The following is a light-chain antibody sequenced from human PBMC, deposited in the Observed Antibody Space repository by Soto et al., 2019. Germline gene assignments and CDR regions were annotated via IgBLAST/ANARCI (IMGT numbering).Light chain of an antibody. CDR1: QTISSW. CDR2: KAS. CDR3: QHYNSYSEA. Sequence: DIQMTQSPSTLSGSVGDRVTITCRASQTISSWLAWYQQNKGKAPKLLIYKASTLKSGVPSRFRGSGSGTEFTLPISGLQPDDFETYYCQHYNSYSEAFGQGTKVDIK. J-gene: IGKJ1*01. V-gene: IGKV1-5*03.